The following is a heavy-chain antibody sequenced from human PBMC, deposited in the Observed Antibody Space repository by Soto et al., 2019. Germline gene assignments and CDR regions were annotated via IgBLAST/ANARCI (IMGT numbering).Heavy chain of an antibody. V-gene: IGHV3-23*01. J-gene: IGHJ5*02. CDR1: GFTFSSYA. CDR3: AKDLEAAAAGDWFDP. D-gene: IGHD6-13*01. CDR2: ISGSGGST. Sequence: EVQLLESGGGLVQPGGSLRLSCAASGFTFSSYAMSWVRQAPGKGLELVSAISGSGGSTYYADSVKGRFTISRDNSKNPLYLQMNSLRAEDTAVYYCAKDLEAAAAGDWFDPWGQGTLVTVSS.